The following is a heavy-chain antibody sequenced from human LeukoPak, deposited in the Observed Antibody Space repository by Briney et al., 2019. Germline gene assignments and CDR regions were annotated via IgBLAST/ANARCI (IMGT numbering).Heavy chain of an antibody. Sequence: GASVKVSCKASGYTFTGYYMHWVRQAPGQGLEWMGWINPNSGGTNYAQKFQGRVTITRDTSISTAYMELSRLRSDDTAVYYCARPPYGGYGEDSDYWGQGTLVTVSS. V-gene: IGHV1-2*02. J-gene: IGHJ4*02. CDR3: ARPPYGGYGEDSDY. CDR1: GYTFTGYY. D-gene: IGHD5-12*01. CDR2: INPNSGGT.